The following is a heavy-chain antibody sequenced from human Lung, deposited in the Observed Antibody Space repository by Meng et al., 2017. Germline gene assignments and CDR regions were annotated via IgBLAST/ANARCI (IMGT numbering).Heavy chain of an antibody. CDR1: GGSFSDYY. D-gene: IGHD4-11*01. CDR3: ARGPTTMAHDFDY. V-gene: IGHV4-34*01. CDR2: INHSGST. J-gene: IGHJ4*02. Sequence: HVQLQPCGAGVFEPSETLSLTCVVSGGSFSDYYWSWIRQPPGKGLEWIGEINHSGSTNYNPSLESRATISVDTSQNNLSLKLSSVTAADSAVYYCARGPTTMAHDFDYWGQGTLVTVSS.